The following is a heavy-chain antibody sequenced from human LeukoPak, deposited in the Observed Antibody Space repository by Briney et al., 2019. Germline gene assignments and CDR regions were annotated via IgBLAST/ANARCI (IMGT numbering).Heavy chain of an antibody. J-gene: IGHJ4*02. D-gene: IGHD3-10*01. Sequence: GGSLRLSCAASGFTFSSYAMHWVRQAPGKGLEWVAVISYDGSNKYYADSVKGRFTISRDNSKNTLYLQMNSLRAEDTAVYYCARDRTMVHFDYWGQGTLVTVSP. CDR2: ISYDGSNK. V-gene: IGHV3-30*04. CDR1: GFTFSSYA. CDR3: ARDRTMVHFDY.